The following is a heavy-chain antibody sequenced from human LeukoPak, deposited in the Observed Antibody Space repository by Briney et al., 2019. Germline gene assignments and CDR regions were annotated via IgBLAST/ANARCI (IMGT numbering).Heavy chain of an antibody. D-gene: IGHD6-13*01. V-gene: IGHV3-23*01. J-gene: IGHJ4*02. CDR3: AKTHSSSWHPLDF. CDR2: IVGDGGST. CDR1: GFPFSSYA. Sequence: GGSLRLSCAASGFPFSSYAMSWVRQAPGKGLEWVSAIVGDGGSTYYADSVKGRFTISRDNSINTLYLQMNNLRAEDTAVYYCAKTHSSSWHPLDFWGQGTLVTASS.